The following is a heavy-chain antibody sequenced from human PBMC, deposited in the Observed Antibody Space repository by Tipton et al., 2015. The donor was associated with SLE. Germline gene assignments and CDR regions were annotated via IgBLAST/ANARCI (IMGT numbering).Heavy chain of an antibody. Sequence: TLSLTCAVYGGSFSGYYWGWIRQPPGKGLEWIGSIYYSGSTYYNPSLKSRVTISVDTSKNQFSLKLSSVTAADTAVYYCARHPYYYDSLGAFDIWGQGTMVTVAS. V-gene: IGHV4-39*01. D-gene: IGHD3-22*01. CDR3: ARHPYYYDSLGAFDI. CDR1: GGSFSGYY. CDR2: IYYSGST. J-gene: IGHJ3*02.